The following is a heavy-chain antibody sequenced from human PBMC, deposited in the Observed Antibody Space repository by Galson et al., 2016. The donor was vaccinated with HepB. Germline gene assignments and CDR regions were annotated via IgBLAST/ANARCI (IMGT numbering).Heavy chain of an antibody. V-gene: IGHV3-21*04. Sequence: SLRLSCAASGFTLSLYTMNWVRQAPGEGLEWVSSISSDSNYIYYADSVKGRFTISRDNSKDTLHLHMNNLRVDDTAVYYCARRGNYKGGALDVWGQGTLVAVSS. J-gene: IGHJ3*01. CDR3: ARRGNYKGGALDV. CDR2: ISSDSNYI. D-gene: IGHD5-24*01. CDR1: GFTLSLYT.